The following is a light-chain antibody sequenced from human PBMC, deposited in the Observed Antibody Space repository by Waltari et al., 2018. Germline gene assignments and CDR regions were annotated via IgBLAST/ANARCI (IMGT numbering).Light chain of an antibody. CDR1: QSVLYSSNNKNY. CDR3: QQYLSTPPT. J-gene: IGKJ1*01. V-gene: IGKV4-1*01. CDR2: WAS. Sequence: DIVMTQYTDSLAVSLGERATINCKSSQSVLYSSNNKNYLAWYQQKPGQPPKLLIYWASTRESGVPDRFSGSGSGTDFTLTISSLQAEDVAVYYCQQYLSTPPTFGQGTKVEIK.